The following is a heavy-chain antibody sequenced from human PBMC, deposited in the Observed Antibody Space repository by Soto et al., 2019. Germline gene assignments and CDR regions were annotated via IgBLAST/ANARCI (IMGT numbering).Heavy chain of an antibody. CDR1: GFSFRSFG. CDR2: IWYDGSDK. V-gene: IGHV3-33*01. CDR3: ARNREYSAYGRFFYGMDV. J-gene: IGHJ6*02. Sequence: GGSLRLSCAASGFSFRSFGMHWVRQAPGKGLEWVSVIWYDGSDKYYGDSVKGRFTISSDISKNTLYLQMNSLRAEDTAVYYCARNREYSAYGRFFYGMDVWGQGTTVTVS. D-gene: IGHD5-12*01.